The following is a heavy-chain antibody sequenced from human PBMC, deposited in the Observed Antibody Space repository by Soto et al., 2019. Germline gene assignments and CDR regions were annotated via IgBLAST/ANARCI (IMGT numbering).Heavy chain of an antibody. Sequence: PSVKVSCKASGYTFTSYGISWVRQAPGQGLEWMGWISAYNGNTNYAQKFQGRVTITADESTSTAYMELSSLRSEDTAVYYCASEWGSGSSSYYYGMDVWGQGTTVTVSS. J-gene: IGHJ6*02. V-gene: IGHV1-18*04. CDR2: ISAYNGNT. CDR3: ASEWGSGSSSYYYGMDV. D-gene: IGHD1-26*01. CDR1: GYTFTSYG.